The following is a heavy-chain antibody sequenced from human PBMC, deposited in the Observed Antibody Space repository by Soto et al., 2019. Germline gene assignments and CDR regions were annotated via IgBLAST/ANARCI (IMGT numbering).Heavy chain of an antibody. Sequence: QVQLQESGPGLVKPSETLSLTCSVSNGSISNFYWNWIRQSAGKGLEWIGRVYTSGSAPYNPSLWSRVTMSVDTSKNQFSLKVKSVTAADTAVYYCARRSHKESWFDPWGQGTLVTVSS. D-gene: IGHD6-13*01. CDR2: VYTSGSA. V-gene: IGHV4-4*07. J-gene: IGHJ5*02. CDR1: NGSISNFY. CDR3: ARRSHKESWFDP.